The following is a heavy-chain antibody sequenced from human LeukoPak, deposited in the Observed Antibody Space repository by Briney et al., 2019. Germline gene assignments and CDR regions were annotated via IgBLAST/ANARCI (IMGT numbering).Heavy chain of an antibody. CDR3: AKMRGYCSGGSCYSWYFDY. J-gene: IGHJ4*02. D-gene: IGHD2-15*01. CDR2: IGGSGSST. V-gene: IGHV3-23*01. CDR1: GFTFSTYA. Sequence: PGGSLRLSCAASGFTFSTYAMSWVRQAPGKGLEWVSTIGGSGSSTYYADYVKGRFTISRDNSKNTLYLQMNSLRAEDTAVYYCAKMRGYCSGGSCYSWYFDYWGQGTLVTVSS.